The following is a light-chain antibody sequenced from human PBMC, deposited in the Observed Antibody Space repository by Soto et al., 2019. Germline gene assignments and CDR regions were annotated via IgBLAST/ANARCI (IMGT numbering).Light chain of an antibody. CDR2: GNN. J-gene: IGLJ2*01. CDR1: GSNIGSNS. CDR3: GTWESYLSVGV. V-gene: IGLV1-51*01. Sequence: QSFLTQPPSVSAAPGQTVTISCAGSGSNIGSNSVSWYQQVPGTAPKLLLYGNNKRPSGIPDRFSGSKSGTSTTLGITGLQTADEADYYCGTWESYLSVGVFGGGTKVTVL.